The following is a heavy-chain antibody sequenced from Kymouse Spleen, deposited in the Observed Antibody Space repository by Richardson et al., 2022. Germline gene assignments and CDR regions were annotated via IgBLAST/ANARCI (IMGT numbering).Heavy chain of an antibody. J-gene: IGHJ4*02. CDR3: AKDISAVALFDY. CDR1: GFTFDDYA. Sequence: EVQLVESGGGLVQPGRSLRLSCAASGFTFDDYAMHWVRQAPGKGLEWVSGISWNSGSIGYADSVKGRFTISRDNAKNSLYLQMNSLRAEDTALYYCAKDISAVALFDYWGQGTLVTVSS. D-gene: IGHD6-19*01. CDR2: ISWNSGSI. V-gene: IGHV3-9*01.